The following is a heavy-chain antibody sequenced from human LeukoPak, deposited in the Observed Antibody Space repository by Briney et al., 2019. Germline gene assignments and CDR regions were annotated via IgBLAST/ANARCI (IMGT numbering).Heavy chain of an antibody. CDR1: GGTSSSYA. CDR2: IIPIFGTA. CDR3: AIITRANVDY. J-gene: IGHJ4*02. Sequence: SVKVSCKASGGTSSSYAISWVRLAPGQGREWMGGIIPIFGTANYAQKFQGRVTITADESTSTAYMELSSLRSEDTAVYYCAIITRANVDYWGQGTLVTVSS. D-gene: IGHD6-6*01. V-gene: IGHV1-69*13.